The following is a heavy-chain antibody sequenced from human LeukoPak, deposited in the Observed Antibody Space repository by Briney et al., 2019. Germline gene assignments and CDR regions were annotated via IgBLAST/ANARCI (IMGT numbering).Heavy chain of an antibody. D-gene: IGHD5-18*01. CDR2: IYYGGST. V-gene: IGHV4-39*07. Sequence: SETLSLTCTVSGGSFSSSSYYWGWIRQPPGKGLEWIGSIYYGGSTYYNPSLKSRVTISLDTSKNQFSLKLSSVTAADTAVYYCASRGYSYGYVRRYFQHWGQGALVTVSS. CDR3: ASRGYSYGYVRRYFQH. J-gene: IGHJ1*01. CDR1: GGSFSSSSYY.